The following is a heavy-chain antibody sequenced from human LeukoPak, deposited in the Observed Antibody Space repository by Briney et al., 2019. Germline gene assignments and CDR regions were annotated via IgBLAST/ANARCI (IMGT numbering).Heavy chain of an antibody. V-gene: IGHV3-23*01. CDR3: AKDRVGATARPSYFDY. J-gene: IGHJ4*02. CDR2: ISGSGGST. CDR1: GFTFSSYA. D-gene: IGHD1-26*01. Sequence: GGSLRLSCAASGFTFSSYAMSWVRQAPGKGLEWGSAISGSGGSTYYADSVKGRFTISRVNSKNTLYLQMNSLRAEDTAVYYCAKDRVGATARPSYFDYWGQGTLVTVSS.